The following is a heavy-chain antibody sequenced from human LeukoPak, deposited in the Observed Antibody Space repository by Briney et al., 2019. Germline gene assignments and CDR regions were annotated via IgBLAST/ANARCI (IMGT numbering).Heavy chain of an antibody. D-gene: IGHD6-13*01. CDR1: GFTFSSYG. CDR2: ISYDGSNK. CDR3: AKEGGRWQQLVHFDY. J-gene: IGHJ4*02. Sequence: GGSLRLSCAASGFTFSSYGMHWVRQAPGKGLEWVAVISYDGSNKYYADSVKGRFTISRDNSKNTLYLQMNSLRAEDTAVYYCAKEGGRWQQLVHFDYWGQGTLVTVS. V-gene: IGHV3-30*18.